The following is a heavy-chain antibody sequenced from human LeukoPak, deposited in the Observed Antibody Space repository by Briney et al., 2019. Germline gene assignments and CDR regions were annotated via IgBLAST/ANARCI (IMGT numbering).Heavy chain of an antibody. CDR2: IYSGGST. CDR3: ARVLGLNWFDP. Sequence: PGGSLRLSCAASGFTVSSNYMSWVRQAPGKGLEWVSVIYSGGSTYYADSVKGRFTISRDNSKNTLYLQMNSLRAEDTAVYYCARVLGLNWFDPWGQGTLVTVSS. CDR1: GFTVSSNY. V-gene: IGHV3-66*02. J-gene: IGHJ5*02. D-gene: IGHD5-12*01.